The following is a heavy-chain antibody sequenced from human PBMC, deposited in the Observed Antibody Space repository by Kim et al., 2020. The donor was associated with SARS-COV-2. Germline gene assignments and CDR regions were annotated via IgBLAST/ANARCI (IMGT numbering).Heavy chain of an antibody. Sequence: NYAQKFQGRVTITADESTSTADMELSSLRSEDTAVYYCARGEVTSSSFDIWGQGTMVTVSS. V-gene: IGHV1-69*01. CDR3: ARGEVTSSSFDI. D-gene: IGHD6-13*01. J-gene: IGHJ3*02.